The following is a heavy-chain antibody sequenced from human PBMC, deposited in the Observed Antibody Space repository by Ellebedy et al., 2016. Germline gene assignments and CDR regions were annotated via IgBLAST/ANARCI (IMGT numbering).Heavy chain of an antibody. D-gene: IGHD2-8*01. V-gene: IGHV3-53*01. CDR1: GFSVSSND. CDR3: VTRHNGAFDL. CDR2: IYGGGTS. Sequence: GGSLRLSXAASGFSVSSNDMSWVRQAPGKGLELVSLIYGGGTSYYADSVKGRFTISRDNSKKTLYLQMSGLGVEDTAVYYCVTRHNGAFDLWGQGTMVTVSS. J-gene: IGHJ3*01.